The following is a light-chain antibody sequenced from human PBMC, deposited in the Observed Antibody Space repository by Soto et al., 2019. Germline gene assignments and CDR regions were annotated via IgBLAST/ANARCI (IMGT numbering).Light chain of an antibody. J-gene: IGLJ1*01. CDR3: TSYTTSGNYV. Sequence: QSALTQPASVSGSPGQSIAISCTGTSSDVGAYNYVSWYQQHPGKAPKLMIYDVSNRPSGVSNRFSGSKSGNTASLTISGLQAEDEAYYYGTSYTTSGNYVFGTGTKLTVL. CDR1: SSDVGAYNY. CDR2: DVS. V-gene: IGLV2-14*01.